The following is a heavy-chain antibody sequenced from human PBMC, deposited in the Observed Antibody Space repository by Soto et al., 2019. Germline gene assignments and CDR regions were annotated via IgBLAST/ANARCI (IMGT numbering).Heavy chain of an antibody. D-gene: IGHD3-22*01. CDR1: GYTFTSYA. Sequence: GASVKVSCKASGYTFTSYAMHWVRQAPGQRLEWMGWINAGNGNTKYSQKFQGRVTITRDTSASTAYMELSSLRSEDTAVYYCARDPYYYDSSDYYPFDYWGQGTLVTVSS. CDR3: ARDPYYYDSSDYYPFDY. J-gene: IGHJ4*02. V-gene: IGHV1-3*01. CDR2: INAGNGNT.